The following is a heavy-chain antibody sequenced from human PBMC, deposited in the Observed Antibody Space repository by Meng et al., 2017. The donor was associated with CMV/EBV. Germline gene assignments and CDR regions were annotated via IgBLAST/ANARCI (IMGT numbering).Heavy chain of an antibody. CDR1: GFTFGDYA. Sequence: GESLKISCTASGFTFGDYAMSWVRQAPGKGLEWLSHINRGDSVIAYADSVRGRFTISRDIAKNSLYLQMNSLRVEDTALYYCTKDQGISGYSMDVWGQGTTVTVSS. D-gene: IGHD3-3*01. CDR2: INRGDSVI. CDR3: TKDQGISGYSMDV. V-gene: IGHV3-48*03. J-gene: IGHJ6*02.